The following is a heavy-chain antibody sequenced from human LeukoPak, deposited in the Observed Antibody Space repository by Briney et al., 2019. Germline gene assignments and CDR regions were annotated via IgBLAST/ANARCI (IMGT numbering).Heavy chain of an antibody. CDR1: GGSCSGYY. Sequence: SETLSLTCAVDGGSCSGYYWSWIRQPPGQGLEWIGEINHSGSTNYNPSLKSRVTKSVDTSKNQFSLKLSSVTAADTAVYYCASKEQLVLRPGHQRKYGMDVWGQGTTVTVSS. V-gene: IGHV4-34*01. J-gene: IGHJ6*02. CDR2: INHSGST. CDR3: ASKEQLVLRPGHQRKYGMDV. D-gene: IGHD6-6*01.